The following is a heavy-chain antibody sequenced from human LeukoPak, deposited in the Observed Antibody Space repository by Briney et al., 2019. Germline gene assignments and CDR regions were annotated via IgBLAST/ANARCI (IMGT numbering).Heavy chain of an antibody. D-gene: IGHD3-22*01. CDR3: ARDGRFYYDSIGYPERGYFQH. CDR2: ISSSTSIT. CDR1: GFTFSSYS. J-gene: IGHJ1*01. V-gene: IGHV3-48*01. Sequence: GGSLRPSCAASGFTFSSYSMNWVRQAPGKGLEWVSYISSSTSITDYADSVKGRFTISRDNAKNSLYLQMNSLRAEDTAVYYCARDGRFYYDSIGYPERGYFQHWGQGALVAVSS.